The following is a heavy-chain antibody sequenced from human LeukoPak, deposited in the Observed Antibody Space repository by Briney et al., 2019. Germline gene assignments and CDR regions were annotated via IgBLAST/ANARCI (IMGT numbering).Heavy chain of an antibody. D-gene: IGHD5-24*01. CDR3: ARRSRDGWYFDY. Sequence: PGGSLRLSCAASGFTFSGFWMHWVRQAPGKGLEWVSRINSDESSSSYADTVKGRFTISRDNAKNTLYLQMNSLRAEDTAVYYCARRSRDGWYFDYWGQGTLVTVSS. CDR2: INSDESSS. CDR1: GFTFSGFW. J-gene: IGHJ4*02. V-gene: IGHV3-74*03.